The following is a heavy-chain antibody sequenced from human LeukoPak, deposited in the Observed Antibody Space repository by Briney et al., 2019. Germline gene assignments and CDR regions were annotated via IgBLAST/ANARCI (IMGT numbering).Heavy chain of an antibody. CDR2: INWNGGST. J-gene: IGHJ4*02. CDR1: GFTFDDYG. CDR3: ARGIYCSSTSCYFRDLDTFDY. Sequence: GESLKISCAASGFTFDDYGMSWVRQAPGKGLEWVSGINWNGGSTGYADSVKGRFTISRDNAKNSLYLQTNSLRAEDTALYYCARGIYCSSTSCYFRDLDTFDYWGQGTLVTVSS. D-gene: IGHD2-2*01. V-gene: IGHV3-20*04.